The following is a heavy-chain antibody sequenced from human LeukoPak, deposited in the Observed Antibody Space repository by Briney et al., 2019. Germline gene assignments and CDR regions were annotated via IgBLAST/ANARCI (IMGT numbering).Heavy chain of an antibody. CDR2: ISYDGSNK. D-gene: IGHD3-3*01. J-gene: IGHJ5*02. CDR1: GFTFSSYA. CDR3: ARAPELTIFGGNWFDP. Sequence: GGSLRLSCAASGFTFSSYAMSWVRQAPGKGLEWVAVISYDGSNKYYADSVKGRFTISRDNSKNTLYLQMNSLRAEDTAVYYCARAPELTIFGGNWFDPWGQGTLVTVSS. V-gene: IGHV3-30-3*01.